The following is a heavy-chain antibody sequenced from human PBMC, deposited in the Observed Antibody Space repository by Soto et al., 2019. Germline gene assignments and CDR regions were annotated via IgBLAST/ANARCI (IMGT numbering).Heavy chain of an antibody. V-gene: IGHV4-30-2*01. CDR3: ARGGGSRTSQSMDV. J-gene: IGHJ6*02. CDR2: IYRTGST. D-gene: IGHD2-2*01. Sequence: LSLTCAVSGVSISSDGYSWSWIRQPPGKGLEWIGYIYRTGSTYYNPALKSRVTISVDRSKNQFSLKLSSVTAADTAVYYCARGGGSRTSQSMDVWGQGTTVTVSS. CDR1: GVSISSDGYS.